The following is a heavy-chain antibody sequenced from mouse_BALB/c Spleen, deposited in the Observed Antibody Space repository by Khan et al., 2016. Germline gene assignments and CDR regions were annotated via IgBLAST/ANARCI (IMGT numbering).Heavy chain of an antibody. V-gene: IGHV14-3*02. CDR1: GFNIKDTY. Sequence: EVQLQESGAELVKPGASVKLSCTASGFNIKDTYMHWVKQRPEQGLEWIGRIDPANGNTKYDPKFQGKATITADTSSNTAYLQLSSLTSADTAVCYCARSPYDYDVGFAYWGQGTLVTVSA. CDR2: IDPANGNT. J-gene: IGHJ3*01. CDR3: ARSPYDYDVGFAY. D-gene: IGHD2-4*01.